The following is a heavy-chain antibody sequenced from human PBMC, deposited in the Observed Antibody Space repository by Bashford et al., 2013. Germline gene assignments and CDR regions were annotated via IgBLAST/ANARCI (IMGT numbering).Heavy chain of an antibody. Sequence: SETLSLTCTVSGGSISSYFWNWIRQSAGKGLEWIGRVYSSGTTDYNPSLKSRVTMSVDTSKNQFSLKLTSVTAADTAVYYCARGPSGNYYNGMDVWGQGSTVTVSS. CDR3: ARGPSGNYYNGMDV. J-gene: IGHJ6*02. CDR1: GGSISSYF. V-gene: IGHV4-4*07. CDR2: VYSSGTT.